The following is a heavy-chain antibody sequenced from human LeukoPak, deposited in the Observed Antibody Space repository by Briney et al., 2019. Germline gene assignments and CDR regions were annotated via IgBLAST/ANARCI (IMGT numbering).Heavy chain of an antibody. Sequence: GGSLRLSCVASGFTFSSFERIGVAPAPGKGVEGGIYIGRSGSTIYHADSVQGPFTHSRDNAKKSLYLEKKSLRAEDTAVYYCAREGETTVTYDAFDIWGLGTMVTVSS. D-gene: IGHD4-17*01. J-gene: IGHJ3*02. V-gene: IGHV3-48*03. CDR3: AREGETTVTYDAFDI. CDR2: IGRSGSTI. CDR1: GFTFSSFE.